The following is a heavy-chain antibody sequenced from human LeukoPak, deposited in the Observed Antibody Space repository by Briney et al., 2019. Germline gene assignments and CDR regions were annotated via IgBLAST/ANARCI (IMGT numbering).Heavy chain of an antibody. J-gene: IGHJ5*02. V-gene: IGHV1-69*01. CDR3: ASAALDDYSNAEGWFDP. CDR1: GGTFSSYA. Sequence: SVKVSCKASGGTFSSYAISWVRQAPGQGLEWMGGIIPIFGTANYAQKFQGRVTITADESTSTAYMELSSLRSEDTAVYYCASAALDDYSNAEGWFDPWGQGTLVSVSS. D-gene: IGHD4-11*01. CDR2: IIPIFGTA.